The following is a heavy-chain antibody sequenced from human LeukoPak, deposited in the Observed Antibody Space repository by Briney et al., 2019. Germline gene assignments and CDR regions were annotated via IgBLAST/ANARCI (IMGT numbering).Heavy chain of an antibody. CDR1: GYTFTSYY. Sequence: ASVKVSCKASGYTFTSYYIHWVRQAPGQGLEWMGIIYPSGGTTTKYAQKFQGRVTMTRDTSTSTVYMELTSLRSDDTAVFYCARDLGTCNGGSCYSAPDYWGQGTPVTVSS. J-gene: IGHJ4*02. CDR2: IYPSGGTTT. D-gene: IGHD2-15*01. V-gene: IGHV1-46*01. CDR3: ARDLGTCNGGSCYSAPDY.